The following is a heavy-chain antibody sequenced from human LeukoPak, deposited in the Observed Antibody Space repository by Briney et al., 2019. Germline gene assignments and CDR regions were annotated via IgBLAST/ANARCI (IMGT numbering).Heavy chain of an antibody. CDR1: GGSISSSSYY. V-gene: IGHV4-39*01. J-gene: IGHJ6*03. D-gene: IGHD5/OR15-5a*01. CDR2: IYYSGST. Sequence: PSETLSLTCTVSGGSISSSSYYWGWIRQPPGKGLEWIGSIYYSGSTYYNPSLKSRVTISVDTSKNQFSLKLSSVTAADTAVYYCARLAVDLPYYYYYYMDVWGKGTTVTISS. CDR3: ARLAVDLPYYYYYYMDV.